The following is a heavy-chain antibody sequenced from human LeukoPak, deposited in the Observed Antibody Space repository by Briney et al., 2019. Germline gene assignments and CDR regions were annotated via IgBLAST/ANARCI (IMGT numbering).Heavy chain of an antibody. CDR1: GYTFTSHG. CDR2: IIPIFGTA. J-gene: IGHJ4*02. Sequence: SVKVSCKTYGYTFTSHGISWVRQAPGQGLEWMGGIIPIFGTANYAQKFQGRVTITADESTSTAYMELSSLRSEDTAVYYCARWDGWLTIPGHFDYWGQGTLVTVSS. V-gene: IGHV1-69*13. CDR3: ARWDGWLTIPGHFDY. D-gene: IGHD5-24*01.